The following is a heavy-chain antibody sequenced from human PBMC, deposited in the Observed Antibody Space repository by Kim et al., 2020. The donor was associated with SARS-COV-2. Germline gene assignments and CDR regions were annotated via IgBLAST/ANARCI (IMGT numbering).Heavy chain of an antibody. V-gene: IGHV3-30*04. CDR3: ARDVSGWHIAAAAYLDY. D-gene: IGHD6-13*01. J-gene: IGHJ4*02. Sequence: GGSLRLSCAASGFTFSSYAMHWVRQAPGKGLEWVAVISYDGSNKYYADSVRGRFTISRDNSKNTLYLQMNSLRAEDTAVYYCARDVSGWHIAAAAYLDYWGQGTLVTVSP. CDR2: ISYDGSNK. CDR1: GFTFSSYA.